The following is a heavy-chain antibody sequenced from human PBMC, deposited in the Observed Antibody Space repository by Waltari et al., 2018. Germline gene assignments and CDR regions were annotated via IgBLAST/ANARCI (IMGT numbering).Heavy chain of an antibody. J-gene: IGHJ2*01. Sequence: EVQLVESGGRLVQPGGSLRLSCSASGFTFSRFTMYWVRQAPGKGLDKVAAMHGNGDNPYHTEYADSVKGRFTISRDDSRNTMYLQMNSLRPEDTAIYYCVKRATVITSADWYFDAWGRGTLVTVSS. D-gene: IGHD4-17*01. V-gene: IGHV3-64D*06. CDR1: GFTFSRFT. CDR2: MHGNGDNPY. CDR3: VKRATVITSADWYFDA.